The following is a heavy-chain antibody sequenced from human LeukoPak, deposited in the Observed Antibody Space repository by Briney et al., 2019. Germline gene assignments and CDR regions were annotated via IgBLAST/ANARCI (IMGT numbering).Heavy chain of an antibody. D-gene: IGHD2-15*01. J-gene: IGHJ4*02. V-gene: IGHV3-23*01. CDR3: AKDQYCSGGSCYALPFDY. Sequence: GGSLRLSCAASGFTFSSYAMSWVRQAPGKGLEWVSAISGSGGSTYYADSVKGRFTISRDNSKNTLYLQMNSLRAEDTAVYYCAKDQYCSGGSCYALPFDYWGQGTLVTVSS. CDR1: GFTFSSYA. CDR2: ISGSGGST.